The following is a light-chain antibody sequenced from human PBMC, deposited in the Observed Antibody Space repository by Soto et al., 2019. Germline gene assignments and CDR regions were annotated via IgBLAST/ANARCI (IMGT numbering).Light chain of an antibody. V-gene: IGLV2-11*01. CDR3: CSYAGSYHV. Sequence: QSALTQPRSVSGSPGQSVTISCTGTSSDVGGYKYVSWYQQHPGKAPKLMIYDVSKRPSGVPDRFSGSKSGNTASLTISGLQAEDEADYYCCSYAGSYHVFGTGTKLTVL. CDR1: SSDVGGYKY. CDR2: DVS. J-gene: IGLJ1*01.